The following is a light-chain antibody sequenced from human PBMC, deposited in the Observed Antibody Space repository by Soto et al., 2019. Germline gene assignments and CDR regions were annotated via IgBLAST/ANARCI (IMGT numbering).Light chain of an antibody. CDR2: GAS. CDR1: QSVSIRY. J-gene: IGKJ1*01. Sequence: ENVFTQAPGTVSLAPGERATLSCRASQSVSIRYLAWYQQQPGQAPRLLIYGASSRATGIPDRFSGSGSGTDFTLTISRLEPEDFAVYYCQQYSTSPWTFGQGTKVDIK. CDR3: QQYSTSPWT. V-gene: IGKV3-20*01.